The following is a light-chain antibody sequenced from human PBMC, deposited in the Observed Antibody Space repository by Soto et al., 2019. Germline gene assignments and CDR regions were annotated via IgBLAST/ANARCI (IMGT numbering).Light chain of an antibody. CDR3: QQYNSYSWT. CDR2: KAS. Sequence: DIQMTQSPSTLSASVGDRVTITCRASQSISSWLAWYQQKPGKAPKLLIYKASSLESWVPSRFSGSGSGTEFTLTISSLQPDDFATYYCQQYNSYSWTLGQGTKVEIK. V-gene: IGKV1-5*03. CDR1: QSISSW. J-gene: IGKJ1*01.